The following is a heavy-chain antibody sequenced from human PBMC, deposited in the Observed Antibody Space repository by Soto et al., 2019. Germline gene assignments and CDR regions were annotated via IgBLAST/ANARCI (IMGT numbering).Heavy chain of an antibody. CDR3: ARHFTLLRGATKTRYYYIMDV. V-gene: IGHV5-51*01. CDR1: GYRFTNYW. D-gene: IGHD3-10*01. J-gene: IGHJ6*02. CDR2: VYPGDSDT. Sequence: GESLKISCKGSGYRFTNYWVAWVRQMPGKGLEWMGIVYPGDSDTRYSPSFQGQVTMSADKSISTAYLQWSSLKASDTAMYYCARHFTLLRGATKTRYYYIMDVWGQGTTVPVSS.